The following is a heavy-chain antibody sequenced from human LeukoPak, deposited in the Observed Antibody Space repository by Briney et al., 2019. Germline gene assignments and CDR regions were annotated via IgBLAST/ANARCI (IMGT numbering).Heavy chain of an antibody. D-gene: IGHD2-2*01. V-gene: IGHV1-8*02. CDR3: ARGRLTAAALDY. CDR2: MNPNSGNT. Sequence: GASVKVSCKASGYTFTSYGISWVRQAPGQGLEWMGWMNPNSGNTGYAQKFQGRVTMTRNTSISTAYMELSSLRSEDTAVYYCARGRLTAAALDYWGQGTLVTVSS. CDR1: GYTFTSYG. J-gene: IGHJ4*02.